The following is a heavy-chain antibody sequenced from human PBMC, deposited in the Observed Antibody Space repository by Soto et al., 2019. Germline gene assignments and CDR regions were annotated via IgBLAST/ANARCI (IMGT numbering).Heavy chain of an antibody. CDR2: ISSSSSYI. D-gene: IGHD3-3*01. CDR3: ARDSDFWSGYHDY. V-gene: IGHV3-21*01. CDR1: GFTFSSYS. J-gene: IGHJ4*02. Sequence: GGSLRLSCAASGFTFSSYSMNWVRQAPGKGLEWVSSISSSSSYIYYADSVKGRFTISRDNAKNSLYLQMNSLRAEDTAVYYCARDSDFWSGYHDYWGQGTLVTVSS.